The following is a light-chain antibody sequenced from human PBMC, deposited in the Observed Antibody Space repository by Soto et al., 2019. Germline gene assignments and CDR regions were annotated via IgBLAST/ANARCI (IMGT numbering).Light chain of an antibody. J-gene: IGKJ4*01. CDR2: AAS. V-gene: IGKV1-8*01. CDR1: QGISSY. CDR3: QQYYSYPPT. Sequence: AIRMTQSPSSLSASTGDRVTITCRASQGISSYLAWYQQKPGKAPKLLIYAASTLQSGVPSRFSGSGSGTDFTLTISGLQSEDFATYYCQQYYSYPPTFGGGTRWIS.